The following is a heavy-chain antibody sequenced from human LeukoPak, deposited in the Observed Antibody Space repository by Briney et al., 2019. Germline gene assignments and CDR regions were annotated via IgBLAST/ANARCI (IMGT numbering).Heavy chain of an antibody. CDR3: ARDSGYSYGYIDY. Sequence: SETLSLTCTVSGGSISRYYWSWIRQPAGKGLDWIGRIYTSGSTNYNPSLKSRVTMSVDTSKNQFSLKLSSVTAADTAVYYCARDSGYSYGYIDYWGQGTLVTVSS. CDR1: GGSISRYY. V-gene: IGHV4-4*07. D-gene: IGHD5-18*01. CDR2: IYTSGST. J-gene: IGHJ4*02.